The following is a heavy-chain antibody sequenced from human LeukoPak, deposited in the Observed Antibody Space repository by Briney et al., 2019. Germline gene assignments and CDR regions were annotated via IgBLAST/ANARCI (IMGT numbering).Heavy chain of an antibody. CDR1: GYSISSGYY. CDR3: ARGVSVVGAAY. CDR2: IYHSGST. J-gene: IGHJ4*02. D-gene: IGHD1-26*01. Sequence: SETLSLTCTVSGYSISSGYYWGWIRQPPGKGLEWIGSIYHSGSTYYNPSLKSRVTISVDTSKNQFSLKLSSVTAADTAVYYCARGVSVVGAAYWGQGTLVTVX. V-gene: IGHV4-38-2*02.